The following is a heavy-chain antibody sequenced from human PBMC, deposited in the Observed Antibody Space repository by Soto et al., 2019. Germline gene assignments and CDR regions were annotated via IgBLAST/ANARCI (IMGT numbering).Heavy chain of an antibody. CDR2: IYYSGST. Sequence: QVQLQESGPGLVKPSETLSLTCTVSGGSVSSGSYYWSWIRQPPGKGLEWIGYIYYSGSTNYNPSLMSRVTTPVDTSKNHFSLKLSSVTAADTAVYYCARSLRRHCFDPWGQGTLVTVSS. J-gene: IGHJ5*02. D-gene: IGHD3-10*01. V-gene: IGHV4-61*03. CDR1: GGSVSSGSYY. CDR3: ARSLRRHCFDP.